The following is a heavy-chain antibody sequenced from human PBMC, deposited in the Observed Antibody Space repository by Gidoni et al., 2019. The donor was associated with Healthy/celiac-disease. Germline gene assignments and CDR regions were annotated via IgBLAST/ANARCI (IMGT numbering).Heavy chain of an antibody. D-gene: IGHD6-13*01. CDR1: GFTFSSYS. V-gene: IGHV3-21*01. Sequence: EVQLVESGGGLVKPGGSLRLSCAASGFTFSSYSMNWVRQAPGKGLEWVSSISSSSSYIYYADSVKGRFTISRDNAKNSLYLQMNSLRAEDTAVYYCARDSSSSWADWYFDLWGRGTLVTVSS. J-gene: IGHJ2*01. CDR2: ISSSSSYI. CDR3: ARDSSSSWADWYFDL.